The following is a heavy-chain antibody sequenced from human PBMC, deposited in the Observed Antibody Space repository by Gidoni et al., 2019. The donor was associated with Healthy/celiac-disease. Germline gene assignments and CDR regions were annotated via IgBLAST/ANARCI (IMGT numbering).Heavy chain of an antibody. J-gene: IGHJ6*02. V-gene: IGHV3-9*01. CDR1: GFTFDDYA. CDR2: SSWNSGSI. Sequence: VQLVESGGGLVQPGRSLSLSCSSSGFTFDDYAMPWVRQAPGKGLEWVSGSSWNSGSIGYADSVKGRFNISRDNAKNSLYLQMNSLRAEDTAWYYCAKEIGSYSSRWYEEGYGMDVWGQGTTVTVSS. CDR3: AKEIGSYSSRWYEEGYGMDV. D-gene: IGHD6-13*01.